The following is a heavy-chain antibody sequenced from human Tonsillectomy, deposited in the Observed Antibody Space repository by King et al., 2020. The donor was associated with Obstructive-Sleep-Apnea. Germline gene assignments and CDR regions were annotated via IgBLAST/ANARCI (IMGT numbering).Heavy chain of an antibody. J-gene: IGHJ5*02. CDR3: AKNYYFGSGSYYNVGS. D-gene: IGHD3-10*01. Sequence: VQLVESGGGVVQPGKSLRLSCVASGFTFISYVMHWVLQAPGKGLEGGAVISYDGSNKYYAESVKGRFTISRDNSKNTLYLQMNSLRAEDTAVYYCAKNYYFGSGSYYNVGSWGQGTLVTVSS. V-gene: IGHV3-30*18. CDR1: GFTFISYV. CDR2: ISYDGSNK.